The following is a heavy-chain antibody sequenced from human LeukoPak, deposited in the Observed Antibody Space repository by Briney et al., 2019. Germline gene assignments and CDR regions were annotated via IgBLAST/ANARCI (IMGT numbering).Heavy chain of an antibody. Sequence: GGSLRLSCAASGFTFSSYAMHWVRQAPGKGLEWVAVISYDGSNKYHADSVKGRFTVSRDNSKNTLYLQMNSLRAEDTAVYYCARALAVAGPSDYWGQGTLVTVSS. CDR2: ISYDGSNK. J-gene: IGHJ4*02. D-gene: IGHD6-19*01. CDR3: ARALAVAGPSDY. CDR1: GFTFSSYA. V-gene: IGHV3-30-3*01.